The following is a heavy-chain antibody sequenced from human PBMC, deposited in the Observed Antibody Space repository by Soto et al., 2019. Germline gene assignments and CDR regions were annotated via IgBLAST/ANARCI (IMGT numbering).Heavy chain of an antibody. CDR1: GFPFDDFA. Sequence: VKLAESGGGLVEPGRSLRLSCVASGFPFDDFAMHWVRQAPGKGLEWVSGINWNGKTSGYADSVRGRFIISRDNAKKSLYPQMNSLRVEETAIYFCARDISGSSPGEVPFPLASWGQGTLATVSS. J-gene: IGHJ5*02. V-gene: IGHV3-9*01. CDR2: INWNGKTS. CDR3: ARDISGSSPGEVPFPLAS. D-gene: IGHD3-10*01.